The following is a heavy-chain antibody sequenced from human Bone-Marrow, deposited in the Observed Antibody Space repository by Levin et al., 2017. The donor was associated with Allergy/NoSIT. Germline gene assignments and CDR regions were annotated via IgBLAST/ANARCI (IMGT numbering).Heavy chain of an antibody. V-gene: IGHV3-23*01. CDR1: GFIFSNYA. J-gene: IGHJ4*02. CDR3: AGYDTSAYHSPFDY. D-gene: IGHD3-22*01. CDR2: ISGSGGNT. Sequence: ETLSLTCAASGFIFSNYAMNWVPQAPGKGLEWVSQISGSGGNTHYADSVKGRFTFSRDNSKNTLYLQMNTLRAEDTAVYYCAGYDTSAYHSPFDYWGQGTLVTVSS.